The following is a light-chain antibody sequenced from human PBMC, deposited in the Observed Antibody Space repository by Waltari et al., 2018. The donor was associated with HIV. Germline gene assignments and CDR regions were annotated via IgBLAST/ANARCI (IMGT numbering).Light chain of an antibody. CDR1: QSVSSSY. CDR2: GAS. V-gene: IGKV3-20*01. CDR3: QQYATASFT. Sequence: DIVLTQSPGTLSLSPGERATLPCRASQSVSSSYLAWYQQKSGQAPRLLIYGASSRAAGILDRFSGSGSGTDFSLTIRRLEPEDFAVYFCQQYATASFTFGPGTKVDIK. J-gene: IGKJ3*01.